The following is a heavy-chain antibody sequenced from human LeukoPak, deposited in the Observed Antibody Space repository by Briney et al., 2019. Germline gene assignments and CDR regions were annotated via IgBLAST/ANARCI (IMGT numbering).Heavy chain of an antibody. Sequence: SETLSLTCTVSGGSISSYYWSWTRQPPGKGLEWIGYIYYSGSTNYNPSLKSRVTISVDTSKNQFSLKLSSVTAADTAVYYCAGEYGSGSYYTYYYYGMDVWGQGTTVTVSS. D-gene: IGHD3-10*01. J-gene: IGHJ6*02. CDR3: AGEYGSGSYYTYYYYGMDV. V-gene: IGHV4-59*12. CDR2: IYYSGST. CDR1: GGSISSYY.